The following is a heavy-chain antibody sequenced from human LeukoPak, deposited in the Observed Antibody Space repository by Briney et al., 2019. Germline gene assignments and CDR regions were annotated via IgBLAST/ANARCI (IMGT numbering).Heavy chain of an antibody. CDR1: GFTFSNYW. CDR3: AGAYSAYDPFDY. V-gene: IGHV3-74*01. CDR2: LNADGDSI. D-gene: IGHD5-12*01. J-gene: IGHJ4*02. Sequence: GGSLRLSCAASGFTFSNYWMHWVRQAPGKGLVWVSRLNADGDSITYADSVRGRFTISRDNAKNTVHLQMNSLRVEDTAIYFCAGAYSAYDPFDYWGQGILVTVSS.